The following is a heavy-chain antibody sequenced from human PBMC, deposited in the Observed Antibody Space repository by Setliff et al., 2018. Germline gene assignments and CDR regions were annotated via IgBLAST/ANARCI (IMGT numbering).Heavy chain of an antibody. D-gene: IGHD5-18*01. CDR3: AVTLSFPIQSPFDP. J-gene: IGHJ5*02. Sequence: GGSLRLSCAASGFTFNNFAMHWVRQAPGKGLEWVAVIWYDGSNKYYADSVKGRFTISRDNSKNTLYLQMNSLRAEDTAVYYCAVTLSFPIQSPFDPWGQGTLVTVSS. V-gene: IGHV3-33*01. CDR2: IWYDGSNK. CDR1: GFTFNNFA.